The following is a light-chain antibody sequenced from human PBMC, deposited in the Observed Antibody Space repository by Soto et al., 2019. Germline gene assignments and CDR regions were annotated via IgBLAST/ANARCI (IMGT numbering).Light chain of an antibody. J-gene: IGKJ1*01. CDR3: QQYYKWHPWT. CDR2: GAS. V-gene: IGKV3-15*01. CDR1: QSVSSRY. Sequence: LLTKSPAPMSVSPGESATLSCKASQSVSSRYLAWYPQKPGQAPRLLMYGASTRATGIPTRFSGSGSGTEFTLTISSLQSADLAFYYCQQYYKWHPWTFGQGTKVDIK.